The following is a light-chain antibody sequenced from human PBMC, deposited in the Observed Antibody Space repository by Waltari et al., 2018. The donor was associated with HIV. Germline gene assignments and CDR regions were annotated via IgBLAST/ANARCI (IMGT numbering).Light chain of an antibody. V-gene: IGLV2-23*01. CDR2: EGS. CDR3: CSYTGSSTRRPYV. Sequence: QSALTQPASVSGSPGQSITISCTGTSRDVGSYNLVSWYPQHPGKAPKVMIYEGSKRPSGVSNRFSGSKSGNTASLTISGLQAEDEADYYCCSYTGSSTRRPYVFGTGTKVTVL. CDR1: SRDVGSYNL. J-gene: IGLJ1*01.